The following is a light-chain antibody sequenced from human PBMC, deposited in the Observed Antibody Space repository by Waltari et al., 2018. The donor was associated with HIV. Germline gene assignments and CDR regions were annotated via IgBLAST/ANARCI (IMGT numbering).Light chain of an antibody. V-gene: IGLV2-18*02. CDR2: EVT. Sequence: QSALTQPPSVSGSPGQSVTISFTGTSSDVGSYNLVPWYQQSPGTAPKLMVYEVTYRPSGVPERFSGSKSGNTASLTISGLQAEDEADYYCSSFTSSSTVVFGGGTKLTVL. CDR1: SSDVGSYNL. CDR3: SSFTSSSTVV. J-gene: IGLJ3*02.